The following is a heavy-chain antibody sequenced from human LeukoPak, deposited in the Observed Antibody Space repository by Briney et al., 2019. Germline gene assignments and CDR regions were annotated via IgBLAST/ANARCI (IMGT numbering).Heavy chain of an antibody. V-gene: IGHV3-30*18. CDR3: EKIRAAAGTRGAYYFDY. D-gene: IGHD6-13*01. CDR2: ILYDGSNK. CDR1: GFTFSSYG. J-gene: IGHJ4*02. Sequence: GGSLRLSCAPSGFTFSSYGMHWVRLAPGKGLEWVAVILYDGSNKYYADSVKGRFTISRDNSKNTLYLQMNGMRAEDTAVYYCEKIRAAAGTRGAYYFDYWGQGTLVTVSS.